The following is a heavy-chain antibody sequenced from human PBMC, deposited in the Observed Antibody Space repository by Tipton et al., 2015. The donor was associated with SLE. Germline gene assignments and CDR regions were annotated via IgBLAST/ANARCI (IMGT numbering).Heavy chain of an antibody. D-gene: IGHD4-23*01. CDR3: ARGRGGKPLDY. J-gene: IGHJ4*02. Sequence: AGLVKPSETLSLTCAVYGGSFSGYYWNWIRQPPGKGLEWIGEINHTGSSNYNPSLKSRVTISVDTSKNQFSLNLNSVTAADTAVYYCARGRGGKPLDYWGQGTLVTVSS. CDR2: INHTGSS. CDR1: GGSFSGYY. V-gene: IGHV4-34*01.